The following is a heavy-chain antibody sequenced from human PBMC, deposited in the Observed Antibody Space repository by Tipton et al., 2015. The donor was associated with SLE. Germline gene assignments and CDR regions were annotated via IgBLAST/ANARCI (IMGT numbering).Heavy chain of an antibody. Sequence: TLSLTCTVSGGSISSSNYYWGWIRQPPGKGLEWIGSIYYSGSTYYNPSLKSRVTISVDTSKNQFSLNLNSVNAADTAVYYCARGMVTWRGAIVGVDVWGQGTTVNVSS. CDR1: GGSISSSNYY. CDR2: IYYSGST. V-gene: IGHV4-39*07. D-gene: IGHD2-21*02. J-gene: IGHJ6*02. CDR3: ARGMVTWRGAIVGVDV.